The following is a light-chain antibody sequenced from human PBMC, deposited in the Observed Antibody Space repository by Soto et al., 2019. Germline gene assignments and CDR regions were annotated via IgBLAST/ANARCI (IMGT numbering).Light chain of an antibody. V-gene: IGKV1-39*01. CDR2: SAS. Sequence: DIPMTQSPPSLSASVGDTVTITCRASPSISGYLNWYLQKPGKAPKRLIYSASTLQSGVPSRFSGSGSETIFTLTIRSVQPEDYATYYCQQTYDTPFTFGPGTKVDI. J-gene: IGKJ3*01. CDR1: PSISGY. CDR3: QQTYDTPFT.